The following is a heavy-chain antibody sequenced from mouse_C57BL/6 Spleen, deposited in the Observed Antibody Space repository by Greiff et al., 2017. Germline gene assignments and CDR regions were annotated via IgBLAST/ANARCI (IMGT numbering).Heavy chain of an antibody. Sequence: EVHLVESGGGLVKPGGSLKLSCAASGFTFSSYAMSWVRQTPEKRLEWVATISDGGSYTYYPDNVKGRFTISRDNAKNNLYLQMSHLKSEDTAMYYCARTPNYSNLYYFDYWGQGTTLTVSS. D-gene: IGHD2-5*01. CDR3: ARTPNYSNLYYFDY. CDR2: ISDGGSYT. J-gene: IGHJ2*01. CDR1: GFTFSSYA. V-gene: IGHV5-4*01.